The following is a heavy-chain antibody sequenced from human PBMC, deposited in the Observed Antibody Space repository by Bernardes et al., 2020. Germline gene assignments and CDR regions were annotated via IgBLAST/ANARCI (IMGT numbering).Heavy chain of an antibody. Sequence: GGSLRLSCAASGFTFSSYEMNWVRQAPGKGLEWVSYISSSGSTIYYADSVKGRFTISRDNAKNSLYLQMNSLRAEDTAVYYCAREGYSSSWYPRAAFDIWGQGTMVTVSS. CDR2: ISSSGSTI. D-gene: IGHD6-13*01. CDR3: AREGYSSSWYPRAAFDI. J-gene: IGHJ3*02. V-gene: IGHV3-48*03. CDR1: GFTFSSYE.